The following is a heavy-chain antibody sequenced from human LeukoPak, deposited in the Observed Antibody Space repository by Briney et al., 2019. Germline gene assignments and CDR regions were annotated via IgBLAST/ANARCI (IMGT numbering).Heavy chain of an antibody. CDR3: ARPRGRIQLWELDY. CDR2: INPNSGGT. Sequence: ASVKVSCKASGYTFTGYYMHWVRQAPGQGLEWMGWINPNSGGTNYAQKFQGGVTMTRDTSISTAYMELSRLRSDDTAVYYCARPRGRIQLWELDYWGQGTLVTVSS. V-gene: IGHV1-2*02. J-gene: IGHJ4*02. D-gene: IGHD5-18*01. CDR1: GYTFTGYY.